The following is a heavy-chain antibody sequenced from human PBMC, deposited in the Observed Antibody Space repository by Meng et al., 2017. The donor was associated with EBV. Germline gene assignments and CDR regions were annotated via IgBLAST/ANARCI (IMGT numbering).Heavy chain of an antibody. J-gene: IGHJ5*02. CDR1: GYTFTSYA. D-gene: IGHD2-15*01. CDR2: INAGNGNT. Sequence: VLLEQSGAEVKEPGASVKVSCKSSGYTFTSYAMHWVRQAPGQRLEWMGWINAGNGNTKYSQKFQGRVTITRDTSASTAYMELSSLRSEDTAVYYCARRGGVADWFDPWGQGTLVTVSS. CDR3: ARRGGVADWFDP. V-gene: IGHV1-3*01.